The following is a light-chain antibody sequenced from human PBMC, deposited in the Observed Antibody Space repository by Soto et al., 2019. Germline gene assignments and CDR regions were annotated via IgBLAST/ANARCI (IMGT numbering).Light chain of an antibody. Sequence: DIQMTQSPSSLSASLGDRVTITCEASQDISNYLSWYQQKPGKAPKLLIYDASDSEKGVPGRFSGSGSGTDFTLTIISLQNEDFATYYCQQYDSLTITFCQGTRLEIK. CDR1: QDISNY. CDR2: DAS. V-gene: IGKV1-33*01. J-gene: IGKJ5*01. CDR3: QQYDSLTIT.